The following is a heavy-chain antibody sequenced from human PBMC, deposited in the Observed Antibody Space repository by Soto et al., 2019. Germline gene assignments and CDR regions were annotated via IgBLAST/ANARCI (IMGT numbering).Heavy chain of an antibody. CDR1: GGTFSSYA. CDR3: ATYSGSYRPLDY. J-gene: IGHJ4*02. V-gene: IGHV1-69*13. D-gene: IGHD1-26*01. Sequence: SVKVSCKASGGTFSSYAISWVRQAPGQGLEWMGGIIPIFGTANYAQKFQGRVTITADESTSTAYMELSSLRSEDTAVYYCATYSGSYRPLDYWGQGTLVTVSS. CDR2: IIPIFGTA.